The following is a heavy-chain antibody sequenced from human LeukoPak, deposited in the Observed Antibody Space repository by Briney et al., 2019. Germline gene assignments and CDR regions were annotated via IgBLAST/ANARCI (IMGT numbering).Heavy chain of an antibody. CDR3: ARDRARNYFDY. CDR1: GFTFRNHG. CDR2: IWYDGSNK. V-gene: IGHV3-33*01. D-gene: IGHD6-6*01. J-gene: IGHJ4*02. Sequence: GGSLRLSCAASGFTFRNHGMHWVRQAPGKGLEWVAVIWYDGSNKYYADSVKGRFTFSRDNSKNTLSLQMDSLRAEDTALYYCARDRARNYFDYWGQGTLVTVSS.